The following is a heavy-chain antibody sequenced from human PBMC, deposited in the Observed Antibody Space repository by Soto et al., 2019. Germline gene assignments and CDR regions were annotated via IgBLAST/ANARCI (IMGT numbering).Heavy chain of an antibody. V-gene: IGHV1-58*02. D-gene: IGHD3-3*01. Sequence: ASVTGSCKASGFTFTSAAMQWVRQARGQRLEWIGWIVVGSGNTNYAQKFQERVTITRDMSTSTAYMELSSLRSEDTAVYYCAADFTISAPYDDYMDVWGKGTTVTVSS. CDR3: AADFTISAPYDDYMDV. J-gene: IGHJ6*03. CDR1: GFTFTSAA. CDR2: IVVGSGNT.